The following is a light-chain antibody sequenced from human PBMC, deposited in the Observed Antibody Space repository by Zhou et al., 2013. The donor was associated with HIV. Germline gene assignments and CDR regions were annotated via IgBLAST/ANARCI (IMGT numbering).Light chain of an antibody. J-gene: IGKJ4*01. V-gene: IGKV1-39*01. CDR3: QQTYKTPPET. Sequence: DIQMTQSPSSLSASVGDSVTIACRASQNIGTFLNWYQQKPGRAPNLLVYAASNLQSGVPSRFRGSGSGTHFTLYHHSLQPEDFATYYCQQTYKTPPETFGGGTKVDIK. CDR1: QNIGTF. CDR2: AAS.